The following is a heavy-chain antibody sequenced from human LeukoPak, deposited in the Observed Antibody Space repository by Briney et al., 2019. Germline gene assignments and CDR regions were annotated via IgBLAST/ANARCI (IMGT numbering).Heavy chain of an antibody. CDR2: ISGDGGST. J-gene: IGHJ4*02. V-gene: IGHV3-43*02. CDR1: GFTFDDYA. Sequence: PGGSLRLSCAASGFTFDDYAMHWVRQAPGKGLEWVSLISGDGGSTYYADSVKGRFTTSRDNSKNSLYLQMNSLRTEDTASYYCAKDFRSRAMATHGLDYWGQGTLVTVSS. D-gene: IGHD5-18*01. CDR3: AKDFRSRAMATHGLDY.